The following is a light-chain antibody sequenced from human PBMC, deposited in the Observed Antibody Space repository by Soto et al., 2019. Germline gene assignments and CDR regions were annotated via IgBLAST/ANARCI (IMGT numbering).Light chain of an antibody. CDR2: DAS. Sequence: ILLTQSPATLSLSPGEGATLSCRASQSVGSYLAWYQQKLGQAPRLLIYDASKRATGIPARFSGSGSGTDFTLTINSLEPEDFAVYYCQQRNYWPITFGQGTRLEIK. V-gene: IGKV3-11*01. J-gene: IGKJ5*01. CDR1: QSVGSY. CDR3: QQRNYWPIT.